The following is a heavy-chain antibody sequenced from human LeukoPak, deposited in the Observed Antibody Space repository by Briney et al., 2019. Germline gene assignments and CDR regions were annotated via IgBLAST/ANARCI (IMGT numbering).Heavy chain of an antibody. CDR2: ISGSGGDT. J-gene: IGHJ4*02. CDR1: RFIFSNYA. V-gene: IGHV3-23*01. CDR3: AKAHIAVTPMWEGFYHFDS. D-gene: IGHD6-19*01. Sequence: GSLRLSCAASRFIFSNYAMGWVRQAPEKGLEWVSSISGSGGDTYYADSVKGRFTISRDTSTNTLYLQMNSLRGEDTAIYYCAKAHIAVTPMWEGFYHFDSWGQGTLVTVSP.